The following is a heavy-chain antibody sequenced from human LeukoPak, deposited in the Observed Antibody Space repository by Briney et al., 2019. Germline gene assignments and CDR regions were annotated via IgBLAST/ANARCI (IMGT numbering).Heavy chain of an antibody. J-gene: IGHJ4*02. V-gene: IGHV5-51*01. CDR1: GYTFTSYW. CDR3: ARHTDMRIPDY. D-gene: IGHD3-16*01. Sequence: GESLKISCKVSGYTFTSYWIGWVRQMPGKGLEWMGTIYPGDSDTRYSPSFQGQVTISADKSISTAYLQWSSLKASDTAMYYCARHTDMRIPDYWGQGTQVTVSS. CDR2: IYPGDSDT.